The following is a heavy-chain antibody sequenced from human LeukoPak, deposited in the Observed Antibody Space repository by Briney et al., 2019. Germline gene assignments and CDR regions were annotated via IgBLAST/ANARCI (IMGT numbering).Heavy chain of an antibody. J-gene: IGHJ5*02. CDR2: FDPEDGET. V-gene: IGHV1-24*01. Sequence: ASVKVSFKVFGYTLTEISIHWVRQPPGKGLEWMGGFDPEDGETIYAEKFQARVTLTEDTSRDTAYMELSSLRSEDTAVYYCATTGPVTVATTGWFDPWGQGTLVTVSS. CDR3: ATTGPVTVATTGWFDP. D-gene: IGHD5-12*01. CDR1: GYTLTEIS.